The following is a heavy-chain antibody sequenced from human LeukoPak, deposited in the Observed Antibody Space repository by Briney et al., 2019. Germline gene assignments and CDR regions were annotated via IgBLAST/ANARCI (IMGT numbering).Heavy chain of an antibody. Sequence: SETLSLTCTVSGGSISSGSYYWSWIRQPAGKELEWIGRIYTTGSTNYNPSLKSRVTISVDTSKNQFSLKLSSVTAADTAVYYCARESGGNPGVWGQGTMVTVSS. CDR1: GGSISSGSYY. V-gene: IGHV4-61*02. D-gene: IGHD2-15*01. CDR2: IYTTGST. CDR3: ARESGGNPGV. J-gene: IGHJ3*01.